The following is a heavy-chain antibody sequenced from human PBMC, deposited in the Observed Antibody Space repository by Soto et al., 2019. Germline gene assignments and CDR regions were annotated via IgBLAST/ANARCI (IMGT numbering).Heavy chain of an antibody. D-gene: IGHD6-13*01. CDR1: GYTFTGYG. V-gene: IGHV1-3*01. J-gene: IGHJ5*02. CDR3: VRRHVSATGIDWFDP. Sequence: ASVKVSCKASGYTFTGYGIHWVRQAPGQRLEWMGWINAANGDTKYSPKFQGRVTTTRDTSASTAYMELSSLRSEDTAVYYCVRRHVSATGIDWFDPWGQGTLVTVSS. CDR2: INAANGDT.